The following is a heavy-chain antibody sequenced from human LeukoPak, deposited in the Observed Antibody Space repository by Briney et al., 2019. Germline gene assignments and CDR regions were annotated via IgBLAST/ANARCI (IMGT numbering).Heavy chain of an antibody. V-gene: IGHV3-53*01. D-gene: IGHD3-9*01. J-gene: IGHJ4*02. CDR1: GFTVSYNY. Sequence: GGSLRLSCAASGFTVSYNYMSWVRQAPGKGLEWVSDIYSGGSTYYADSVKGRFTISRDNSKNTLYFQMNSLRAEDTAVYYCASTPPRYLGYFDYWGQGTLVTVSS. CDR3: ASTPPRYLGYFDY. CDR2: IYSGGST.